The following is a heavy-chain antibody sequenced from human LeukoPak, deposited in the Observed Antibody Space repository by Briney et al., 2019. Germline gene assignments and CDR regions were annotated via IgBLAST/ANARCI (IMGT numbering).Heavy chain of an antibody. CDR3: ARGYSSGWYLYYFDY. V-gene: IGHV3-7*03. D-gene: IGHD6-19*01. CDR1: GFTFSSQW. J-gene: IGHJ4*02. CDR2: VNQGGTEK. Sequence: GGSLRLSCAASGFTFSSQWMSWVRQAPGKGLEWVANVNQGGTEKYYADSVKGRFTISRDNAKNSLYLQMNSLRAEDTALYYCARGYSSGWYLYYFDYWGQGTLVTVSS.